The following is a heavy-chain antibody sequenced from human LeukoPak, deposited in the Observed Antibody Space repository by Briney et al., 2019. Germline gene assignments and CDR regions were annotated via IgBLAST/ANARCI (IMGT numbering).Heavy chain of an antibody. CDR3: ARDVAGPMRVGSYDY. J-gene: IGHJ4*02. CDR2: IIPIFGTA. D-gene: IGHD2-15*01. Sequence: SSVKVSCKASGGTFSSYAISWLRQAPGQGLEWMGGIIPIFGTANYAQKFQGRVTITTDESTSTAYMELSSLRSEDTAVYYCARDVAGPMRVGSYDYWGQGTLVTVSS. CDR1: GGTFSSYA. V-gene: IGHV1-69*05.